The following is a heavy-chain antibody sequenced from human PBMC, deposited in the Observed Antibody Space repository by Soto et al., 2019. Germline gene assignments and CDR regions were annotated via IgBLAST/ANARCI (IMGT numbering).Heavy chain of an antibody. V-gene: IGHV3-30-3*01. CDR1: GFTFSSYA. D-gene: IGHD3-3*01. CDR3: ARGPRFLEWLPIDY. CDR2: ISYDGSNK. J-gene: IGHJ4*02. Sequence: QVQLVESGGGVVQPGRSLRLSCAASGFTFSSYAMHWVRQAPGKGLEWVAVISYDGSNKYYADSVKGRFTISRDNSKNTLYLQMHSLRAEDTAVYYCARGPRFLEWLPIDYWGQGTLVTVSS.